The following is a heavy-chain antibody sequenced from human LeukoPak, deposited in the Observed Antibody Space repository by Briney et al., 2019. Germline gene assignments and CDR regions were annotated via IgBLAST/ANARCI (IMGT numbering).Heavy chain of an antibody. CDR1: GYTLTELS. CDR2: FDPEDGET. J-gene: IGHJ4*02. D-gene: IGHD5-18*01. CDR3: ARGPTAFDY. V-gene: IGHV1-24*01. Sequence: ASVKVSCKVSGYTLTELSMHWVRQAPGKGLEWMGGFDPEDGETIYAQKFQGRVTMTRNTSISTAYMELSSLRSEDTAVYYCARGPTAFDYWGQGTLVTVSS.